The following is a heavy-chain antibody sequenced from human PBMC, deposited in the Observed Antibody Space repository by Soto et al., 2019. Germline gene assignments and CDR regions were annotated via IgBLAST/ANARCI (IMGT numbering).Heavy chain of an antibody. CDR1: GVTFNRQD. CDR2: IIPMFGTP. CDR3: ATGEGRDGYSFDY. Sequence: ASVKVSCKASGVTFNRQDMRWVRQAPGQGLEWMGGIIPMFGTPHYAEKFQDRVTITADESTGTAYLELSSLTSEDTAVYYCATGEGRDGYSFDYWGPGTLVTVSS. V-gene: IGHV1-69*13. D-gene: IGHD5-12*01. J-gene: IGHJ4*02.